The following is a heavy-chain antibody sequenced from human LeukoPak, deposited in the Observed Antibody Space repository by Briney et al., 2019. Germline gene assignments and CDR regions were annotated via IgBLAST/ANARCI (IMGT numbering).Heavy chain of an antibody. CDR1: GYTFTGYY. CDR3: ARDSDGLLWFGETPPDAFDI. J-gene: IGHJ3*02. Sequence: ASVKVSCKASGYTFTGYYMHWVRQAPGQGLEWMGRINPNSGGTNYAQKFQGRVTVTRDTSISTAYMELSRLRSDDTAVYYCARDSDGLLWFGETPPDAFDIWGQGTMVTVSS. V-gene: IGHV1-2*06. D-gene: IGHD3-10*01. CDR2: INPNSGGT.